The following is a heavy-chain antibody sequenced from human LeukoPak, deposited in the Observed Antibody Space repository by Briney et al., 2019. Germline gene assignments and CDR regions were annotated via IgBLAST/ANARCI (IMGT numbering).Heavy chain of an antibody. CDR3: ARLVGVRRSWLDY. D-gene: IGHD3-10*01. CDR1: GGSITGWY. J-gene: IGHJ4*02. CDR2: INHSGST. Sequence: SETLSLACTVSGGSITGWYWSWIRQPPGKGLEWIGEINHSGSTNYNPSLKSRVTISVDTSKNQFSLKLSSVTAADTAVYYCARLVGVRRSWLDYWGQGTLVTVSS. V-gene: IGHV4-34*01.